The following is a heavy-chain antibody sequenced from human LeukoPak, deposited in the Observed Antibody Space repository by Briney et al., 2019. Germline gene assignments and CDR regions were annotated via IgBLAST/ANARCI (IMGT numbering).Heavy chain of an antibody. Sequence: GESLKISCKGSGYSFISYWIGWVRQMPGKGLEWMGIIYPGDSDTRYSPSFQGQVTISADKSISTAYLQWSSLKASDTAMYYCARQIHCSSTSCYLNWFDPWGQGTLVTVSS. CDR1: GYSFISYW. D-gene: IGHD2-2*01. CDR3: ARQIHCSSTSCYLNWFDP. J-gene: IGHJ5*02. CDR2: IYPGDSDT. V-gene: IGHV5-51*01.